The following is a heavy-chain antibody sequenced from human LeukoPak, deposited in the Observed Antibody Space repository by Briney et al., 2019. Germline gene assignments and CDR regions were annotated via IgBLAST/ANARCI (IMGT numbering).Heavy chain of an antibody. CDR1: GGSISSSSYY. D-gene: IGHD1-26*01. V-gene: IGHV4-39*01. Sequence: SETLSLTCTVSGGSISSSSYYWGWIRQPPGKGLEWIGSIYYSGSTYYNPSLKGRVTISVDTSKNQFSLKLSSVTAADTAVYYCARQGYSGSYRIYYFDYWGQGTLVTVSS. CDR2: IYYSGST. J-gene: IGHJ4*02. CDR3: ARQGYSGSYRIYYFDY.